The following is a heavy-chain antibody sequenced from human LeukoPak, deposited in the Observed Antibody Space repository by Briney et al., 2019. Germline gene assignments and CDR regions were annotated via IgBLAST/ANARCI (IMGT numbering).Heavy chain of an antibody. D-gene: IGHD6-19*01. Sequence: GGSLRLSCTASGFTLSDHYMNWVRQGPGKGLEWVASISNSGDYISYADSLKGRFTISRDNAENSLFLQMSSLRAEDTAVYYCAREMYAGWYFAFDIWGQGTMVTVSS. CDR2: ISNSGDYI. CDR3: AREMYAGWYFAFDI. CDR1: GFTLSDHY. V-gene: IGHV3-21*01. J-gene: IGHJ3*02.